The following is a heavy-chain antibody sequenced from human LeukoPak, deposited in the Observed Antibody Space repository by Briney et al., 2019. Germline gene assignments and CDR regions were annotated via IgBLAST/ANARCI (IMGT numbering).Heavy chain of an antibody. Sequence: PSETLSLTCTVSGGSISSSSYYWGWIRQPPGKGLEWIGEINHSGSTNYNPSLKSRVTISVDTSKNQFSLKLSSVTAADTAVYYCARRPYSGSPNWFDPWGQGTLVTVSS. J-gene: IGHJ5*02. V-gene: IGHV4-39*07. CDR1: GGSISSSSYY. CDR2: INHSGST. D-gene: IGHD1-26*01. CDR3: ARRPYSGSPNWFDP.